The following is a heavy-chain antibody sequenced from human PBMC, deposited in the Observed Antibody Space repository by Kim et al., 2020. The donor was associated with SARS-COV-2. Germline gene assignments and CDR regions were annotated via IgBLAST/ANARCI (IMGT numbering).Heavy chain of an antibody. D-gene: IGHD6-6*01. CDR3: ARGQGARPTRRWGY. Sequence: SETLSLTCAVYGGSFSGYYWSWIRQPPGKGLEWIGEINHSGSTNYNPSLKSRVTISVDTSKNQFSLKLSSVTAADTAVYYCARGQGARPTRRWGYWGQGTLVTVSS. V-gene: IGHV4-34*01. CDR1: GGSFSGYY. CDR2: INHSGST. J-gene: IGHJ4*02.